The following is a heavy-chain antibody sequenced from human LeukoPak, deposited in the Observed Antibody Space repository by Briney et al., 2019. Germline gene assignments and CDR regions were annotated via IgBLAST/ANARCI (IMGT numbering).Heavy chain of an antibody. V-gene: IGHV1-69*04. CDR3: ARSDPGVYYDSSGYPDY. Sequence: SVKVSCKASGGTFSSYAISWVRQAPGQGLEWTGRIIPILGIANYAQKFQGRVTITADKSTSTAYMELSSLRSEDTAVYYCARSDPGVYYDSSGYPDYWGQGTLVTVSS. CDR1: GGTFSSYA. J-gene: IGHJ4*02. CDR2: IIPILGIA. D-gene: IGHD3-22*01.